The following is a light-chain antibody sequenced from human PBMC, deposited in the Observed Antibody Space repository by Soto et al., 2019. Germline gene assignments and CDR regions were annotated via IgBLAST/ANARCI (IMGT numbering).Light chain of an antibody. Sequence: QSALTQPASVSGSPGQSITISCTGTSSDVGGYNYVSWYQQHPGKAPKLMIYAVSNRPSGVSNRFSGSKSGNTASLTISGLQAEDEADYYCSSYTSSSTGDVFGTGTKVTVL. J-gene: IGLJ1*01. V-gene: IGLV2-14*01. CDR1: SSDVGGYNY. CDR3: SSYTSSSTGDV. CDR2: AVS.